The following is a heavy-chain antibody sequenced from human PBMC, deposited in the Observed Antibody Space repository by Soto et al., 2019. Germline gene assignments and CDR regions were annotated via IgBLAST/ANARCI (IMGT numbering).Heavy chain of an antibody. D-gene: IGHD3-10*01. V-gene: IGHV3-7*05. CDR2: IKQDGSEK. Sequence: GGSLRLSCAASGFTFSSYWMSWVRQAPGKGLEWVANIKQDGSEKYYVDSVKGRFTVSRDNAKSSLYLQMNSLRVEDTAVYYCARTVVRGLESFDSWGQGTLVTVS. CDR1: GFTFSSYW. J-gene: IGHJ4*02. CDR3: ARTVVRGLESFDS.